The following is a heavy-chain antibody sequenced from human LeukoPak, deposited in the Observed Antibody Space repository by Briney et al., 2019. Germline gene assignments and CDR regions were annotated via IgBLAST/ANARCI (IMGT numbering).Heavy chain of an antibody. CDR3: AREEGYSSGWYSY. Sequence: GGSLRLSCAASGFTFSSYWMSWVRQAPGKGLEWLANIKQDGSDKYYVDSMKGRFTISRDNAKNSLYLQMNSLRAEDTAVYYCAREEGYSSGWYSYWGQGTLVTVSS. D-gene: IGHD6-19*01. V-gene: IGHV3-7*01. J-gene: IGHJ4*02. CDR2: IKQDGSDK. CDR1: GFTFSSYW.